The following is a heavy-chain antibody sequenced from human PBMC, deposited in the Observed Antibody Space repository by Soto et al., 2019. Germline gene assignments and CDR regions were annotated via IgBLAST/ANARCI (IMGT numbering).Heavy chain of an antibody. CDR1: GVNLRGYG. D-gene: IGHD3-22*01. Sequence: GGSQRLSSIVSGVNLRGYGMSWVRQAPGKGLEWVANINEDGTTTYYVDSVKGRFTISRDNAKNSLYLQMNSLRAEDTAVYYCARIYYPSSYNWFDPWGQGTLVTVSS. CDR3: ARIYYPSSYNWFDP. CDR2: INEDGTTT. J-gene: IGHJ5*02. V-gene: IGHV3-7*04.